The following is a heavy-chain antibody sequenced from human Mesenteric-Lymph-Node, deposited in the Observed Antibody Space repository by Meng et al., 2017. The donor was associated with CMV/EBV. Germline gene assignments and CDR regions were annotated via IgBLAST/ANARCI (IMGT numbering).Heavy chain of an antibody. V-gene: IGHV3-48*03. D-gene: IGHD3-10*01. CDR3: ARDIRGSDYYYGMDV. J-gene: IGHJ6*02. CDR2: ISTNGSSI. Sequence: GGSLRLSCAASGFTFSLYEMNWVRQAPGKGLEWVSYISTNGSSIYYADSVKGRFTISRDNAKNSLYLQMNSLRAEDTAVYYCARDIRGSDYYYGMDVWGQGTTVTVSS. CDR1: GFTFSLYE.